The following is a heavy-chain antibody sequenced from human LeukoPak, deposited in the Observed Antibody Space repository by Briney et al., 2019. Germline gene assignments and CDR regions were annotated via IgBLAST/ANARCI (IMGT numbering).Heavy chain of an antibody. CDR1: EFTFSAFW. CDR2: INQDGSRK. V-gene: IGHV3-7*01. J-gene: IGHJ5*02. CDR3: ARDQRFGELFSHNWFDP. D-gene: IGHD3-10*01. Sequence: TGGSLRLSCAASEFTFSAFWMSWVRQAPGKGLEWVANINQDGSRKHYVDSVKGRFTVSRDNSKNTMDLQMNSLRAEDTAVYYCARDQRFGELFSHNWFDPWGQGTLVTVSS.